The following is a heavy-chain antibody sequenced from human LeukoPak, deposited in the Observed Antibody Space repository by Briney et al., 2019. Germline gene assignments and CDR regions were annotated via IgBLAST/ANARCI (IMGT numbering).Heavy chain of an antibody. CDR2: IKQDGSEK. CDR1: GFTFSNYW. D-gene: IGHD3-22*01. J-gene: IGHJ4*02. Sequence: GGSLRLSCAASGFTFSNYWMSWVRQAPGKGLEWVANIKQDGSEKYYVDSVKGRFTISRDNAKNTLYLQMNSLRAEDTAVYYCAREGWYYDSSGYYDTIDYWGQGTLVTVSS. CDR3: AREGWYYDSSGYYDTIDY. V-gene: IGHV3-7*01.